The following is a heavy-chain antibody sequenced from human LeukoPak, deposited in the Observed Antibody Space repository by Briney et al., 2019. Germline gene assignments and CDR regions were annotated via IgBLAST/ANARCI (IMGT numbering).Heavy chain of an antibody. CDR1: GGSIGSYY. D-gene: IGHD2-15*01. V-gene: IGHV4-59*08. J-gene: IGHJ5*02. Sequence: SETLSLTCTVSGGSIGSYYWSWIRQPPGKGLEWIGYIYYSGSTNYNPSLKSRVTISVDTSKNQFSLKLSSVTAADTAVYYCARSPGGPWGQGTLVTVSS. CDR2: IYYSGST. CDR3: ARSPGGP.